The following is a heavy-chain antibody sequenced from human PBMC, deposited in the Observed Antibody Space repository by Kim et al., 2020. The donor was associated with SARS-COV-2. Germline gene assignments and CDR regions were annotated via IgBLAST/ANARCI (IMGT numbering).Heavy chain of an antibody. D-gene: IGHD2-15*01. CDR2: ISAGAGST. CDR3: AKTINRIFDFDY. V-gene: IGHV3-23*01. CDR1: GFTFSSYA. J-gene: IGHJ4*02. Sequence: GGSLRLSCAASGFTFSSYAMSWVRQAPGKGLEWVSVISAGAGSTYYADSVKGRFTISRDNSKNTLYLQMNSLRAEDTAVYYCAKTINRIFDFDYWGQGTLVTVSS.